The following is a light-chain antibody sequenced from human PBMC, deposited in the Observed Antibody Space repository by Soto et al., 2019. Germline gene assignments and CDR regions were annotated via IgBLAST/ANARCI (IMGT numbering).Light chain of an antibody. J-gene: IGLJ2*01. V-gene: IGLV2-23*01. CDR3: CSDAGRTLLL. Sequence: QSALTQPPSVSGSPGQSITISCTGASSDVGSYNLVSWYQQYPGTAPKLLIYDGNKRPSGVSNRFSGSKSGNTASLTISGLQDDDGADYCCCSDAGRTLLLFGGGTKLTVL. CDR1: SSDVGSYNL. CDR2: DGN.